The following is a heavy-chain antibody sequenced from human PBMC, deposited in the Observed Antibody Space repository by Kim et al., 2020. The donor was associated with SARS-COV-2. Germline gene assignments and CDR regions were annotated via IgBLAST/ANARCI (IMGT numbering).Heavy chain of an antibody. CDR2: INSDGSST. CDR1: GFTFSSYW. D-gene: IGHD3-9*01. Sequence: GGSLRLSCAASGFTFSSYWMHWVRQAPGKGLVWVSRINSDGSSTSYADSVKGRFTISRDNAKNTLYLQMNSLRAVDTAVYYCARVEVRYFDWLLARWGMDVWGQGTTVTVSS. J-gene: IGHJ6*02. V-gene: IGHV3-74*01. CDR3: ARVEVRYFDWLLARWGMDV.